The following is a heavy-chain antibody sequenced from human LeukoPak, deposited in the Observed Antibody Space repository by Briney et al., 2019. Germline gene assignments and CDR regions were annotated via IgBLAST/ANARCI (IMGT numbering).Heavy chain of an antibody. D-gene: IGHD3-22*01. Sequence: SETLSLTCAVYVVSFSAYYWTWIRQPPGKGLEWIGEINHSGSTNSNPSLKSRVTISVDTSKNQFSLKLSSVTAADTAVYYCARVHYYDNNWWFDPWGQGTLVTVSS. CDR1: VVSFSAYY. J-gene: IGHJ5*02. V-gene: IGHV4-34*01. CDR3: ARVHYYDNNWWFDP. CDR2: INHSGST.